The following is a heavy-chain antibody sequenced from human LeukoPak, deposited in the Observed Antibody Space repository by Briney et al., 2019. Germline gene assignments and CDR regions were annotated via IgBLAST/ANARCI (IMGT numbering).Heavy chain of an antibody. CDR3: ARDGRYSGSFDY. CDR2: ISSSSSYI. CDR1: GFTFSSYS. J-gene: IGHJ4*02. V-gene: IGHV3-21*01. Sequence: GGSLRLSCAASGFTFSSYSMNWVRQAPGKGLEWVSSISSSSSYIYYADSVKGRFTISRDNAKNSLYLQMNSLRAEDTAVYYCARDGRYSGSFDYWGQGILVTVSS. D-gene: IGHD1-26*01.